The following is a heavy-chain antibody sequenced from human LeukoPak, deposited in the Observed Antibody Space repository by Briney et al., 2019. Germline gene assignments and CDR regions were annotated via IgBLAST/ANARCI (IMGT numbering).Heavy chain of an antibody. CDR2: ISYDGSNK. D-gene: IGHD2-2*01. CDR1: GFTFSGSA. CDR3: AIGGRYCSSTSCYANAFDY. J-gene: IGHJ4*02. V-gene: IGHV3-30*03. Sequence: GGSLRLSCAASGFTFSGSAMSWVRQAPGKGLEWVAVISYDGSNKYYADSVRGRFTISRDNSKNTLYLQMNSLRAEDTAVYYCAIGGRYCSSTSCYANAFDYWGQGTLVTVSS.